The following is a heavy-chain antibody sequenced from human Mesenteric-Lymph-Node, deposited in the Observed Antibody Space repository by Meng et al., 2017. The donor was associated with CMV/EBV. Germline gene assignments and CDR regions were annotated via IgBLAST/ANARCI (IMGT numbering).Heavy chain of an antibody. D-gene: IGHD2-15*01. CDR2: INHSGVP. Sequence: QVQLQQWGAGLLKPSETLSLPCAAYGGSFSGYYWSWIRQPPGKGLEWNGEINHSGVPNYNPSLKSRVTISLDRSKNQFSLKLSSVTAEDTAVYYCARGSDIPVNNYWGQGTLVTVSS. CDR3: ARGSDIPVNNY. CDR1: GGSFSGYY. J-gene: IGHJ4*02. V-gene: IGHV4-34*01.